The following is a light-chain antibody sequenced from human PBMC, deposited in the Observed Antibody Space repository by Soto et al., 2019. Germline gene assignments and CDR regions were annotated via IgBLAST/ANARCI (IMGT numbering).Light chain of an antibody. V-gene: IGKV3-20*01. J-gene: IGKJ4*01. Sequence: EIVLTQSPATLSLSPGERASLSCRAIQSVSSSYLAWYQQKPGQAPRLLIYGASSRATGIPDRFSGSGSGTDFTLTISRLEPEDYAVYYCQQYGSSPLFTFGGGTKVDIK. CDR3: QQYGSSPLFT. CDR2: GAS. CDR1: QSVSSSY.